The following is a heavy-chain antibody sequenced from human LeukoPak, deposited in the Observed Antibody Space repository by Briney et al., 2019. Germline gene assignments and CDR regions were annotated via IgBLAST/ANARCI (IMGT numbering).Heavy chain of an antibody. J-gene: IGHJ4*02. Sequence: SGTLSLTCTVSGGSITTCYWSWIRQPPGKGLEWIGYIYYSRGTMYNPSLKSRVTISIDTSKSQLSLKVNSVTAADTAVYYCARGESGSYLQPLAFDYWGQGTLVTVSS. V-gene: IGHV4-59*12. CDR3: ARGESGSYLQPLAFDY. CDR2: IYYSRGT. D-gene: IGHD1-26*01. CDR1: GGSITTCY.